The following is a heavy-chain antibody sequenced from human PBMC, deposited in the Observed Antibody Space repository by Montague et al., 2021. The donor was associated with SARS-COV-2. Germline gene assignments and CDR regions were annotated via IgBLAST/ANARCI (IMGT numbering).Heavy chain of an antibody. V-gene: IGHV4-61*02. CDR3: ARDIAVAGLLDY. CDR1: GGSISSGSYY. D-gene: IGHD6-19*01. Sequence: TLSLTCTVSGGSISSGSYYWSWIRQPAGKGLEWIGRIPISGSTNYNPSLKSRVTISVDTSKNQFSLKLSSVTAADTAVYYCARDIAVAGLLDYWGQGTLVTVSS. CDR2: IPISGST. J-gene: IGHJ4*02.